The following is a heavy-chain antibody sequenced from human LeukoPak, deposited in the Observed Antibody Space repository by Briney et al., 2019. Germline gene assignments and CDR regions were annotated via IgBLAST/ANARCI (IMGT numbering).Heavy chain of an antibody. Sequence: ASVKVSCKASGYTFTGYYMHRVRQAPGQGLEWMGWINPNSGGTNYAQKFQGRVAMTRDTSISTAYMELSRLRSDDTAVYYCARGRRIAARPDNWFDPWGQGTLVTVSS. J-gene: IGHJ5*02. D-gene: IGHD6-6*01. CDR3: ARGRRIAARPDNWFDP. CDR2: INPNSGGT. V-gene: IGHV1-2*02. CDR1: GYTFTGYY.